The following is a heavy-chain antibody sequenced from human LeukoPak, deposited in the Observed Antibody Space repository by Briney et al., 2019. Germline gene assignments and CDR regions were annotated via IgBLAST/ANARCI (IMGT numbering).Heavy chain of an antibody. D-gene: IGHD3-22*01. CDR2: ISVGSNYI. CDR3: ARLRWNSDRSGYYYYYDD. V-gene: IGHV3-21*01. CDR1: GYTFSSYS. Sequence: PGGSLRLSCAASGYTFSSYSINWVRQAPGKGLEWVSSISVGSNYIYYADSVRGRFSISRDDARNSLYLQMDSLRGDDTAVYYCARLRWNSDRSGYYYYYDDWGQGTLVTVSS. J-gene: IGHJ4*02.